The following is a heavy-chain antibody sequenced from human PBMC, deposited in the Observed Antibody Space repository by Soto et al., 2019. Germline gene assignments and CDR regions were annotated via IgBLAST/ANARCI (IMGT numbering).Heavy chain of an antibody. Sequence: EVQLLESGVGFVQPGWPLRLSCAASGFTFSDYAMTWVRQAPGKGLEWVSAITSSGSSTYYAESVKGRFTISRANSKRTLYLPMNSLRAEDTATYYCAKGAEGCVISSLDYLGQGTLVTVAS. CDR1: GFTFSDYA. CDR3: AKGAEGCVISSLDY. V-gene: IGHV3-23*01. D-gene: IGHD6-6*01. CDR2: ITSSGSST. J-gene: IGHJ4*02.